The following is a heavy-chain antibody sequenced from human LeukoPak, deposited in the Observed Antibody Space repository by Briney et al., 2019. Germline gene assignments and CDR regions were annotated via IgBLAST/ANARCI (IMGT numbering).Heavy chain of an antibody. CDR1: GFTFSSYA. V-gene: IGHV3-30-3*01. CDR3: ARPLTVVTHTTDY. J-gene: IGHJ4*02. D-gene: IGHD2-21*02. Sequence: PGGSLRLSCAASGFTFSSYAMRWVRQAPGKGLEWVAVISYDGSNKYYADSVKGRFTISRDNSKNTLYLQMNSLRAEDTAVYYCARPLTVVTHTTDYWGQGTLVTVSS. CDR2: ISYDGSNK.